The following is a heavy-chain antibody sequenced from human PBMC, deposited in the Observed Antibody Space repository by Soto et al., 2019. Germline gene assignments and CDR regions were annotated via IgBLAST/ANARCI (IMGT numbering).Heavy chain of an antibody. CDR3: AREANWNSERGFDY. J-gene: IGHJ4*02. CDR2: IMPMIDTA. CDR1: GGTFSSFA. V-gene: IGHV1-69*06. D-gene: IGHD1-7*01. Sequence: SVKVSCKASGGTFSSFATNWVRQAPGQGLEWMGGIMPMIDTAKYEQKFHGRLTISADTSTNTAYMELRSLSSEDTAIYFCAREANWNSERGFDYWGQGTPVTVSS.